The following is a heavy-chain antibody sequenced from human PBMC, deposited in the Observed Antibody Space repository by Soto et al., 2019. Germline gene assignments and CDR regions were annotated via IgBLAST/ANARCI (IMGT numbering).Heavy chain of an antibody. CDR3: ARGGCSGGSCYSPLDWFDP. D-gene: IGHD2-15*01. Sequence: TVSGGSISSYYWSWIRQPPGKGLEWIGYIYYSGSTNYNPSLKSRVTISVDTSKNQFSLKLSSVTAADTAVYYCARGGCSGGSCYSPLDWFDPWGQGTLVTVSS. CDR2: IYYSGST. CDR1: GGSISSYY. V-gene: IGHV4-59*01. J-gene: IGHJ5*02.